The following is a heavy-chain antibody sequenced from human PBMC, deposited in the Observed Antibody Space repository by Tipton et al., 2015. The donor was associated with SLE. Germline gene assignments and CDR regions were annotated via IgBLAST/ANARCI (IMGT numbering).Heavy chain of an antibody. V-gene: IGHV4-34*03. CDR1: GGSFSAYY. D-gene: IGHD1-7*01. CDR2: INHSGST. Sequence: TLSLTCVVYGGSFSAYYWSWIRQSPGKGLEWIGEINHSGSTNYNPSLKSRVTISVDTSKNQFSLKLSSVTAADTAVYYCTLEGWNYYFDYWGQGTLVTVSS. CDR3: TLEGWNYYFDY. J-gene: IGHJ4*02.